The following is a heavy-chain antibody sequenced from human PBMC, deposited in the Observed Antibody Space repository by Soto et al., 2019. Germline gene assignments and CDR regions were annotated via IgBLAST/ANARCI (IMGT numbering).Heavy chain of an antibody. CDR3: ARLPRGCSGGSCYASYY. CDR1: GYSFTSYW. Sequence: GESLKISCKGSGYSFTSYWIGWVRQMPGKGLEWMGIIYPGDSDTRYSSSFQGQVTISADKSISTAYLQWSSLKASDTAMYYCARLPRGCSGGSCYASYYWGQGTLVTVSS. D-gene: IGHD2-15*01. J-gene: IGHJ4*02. V-gene: IGHV5-51*01. CDR2: IYPGDSDT.